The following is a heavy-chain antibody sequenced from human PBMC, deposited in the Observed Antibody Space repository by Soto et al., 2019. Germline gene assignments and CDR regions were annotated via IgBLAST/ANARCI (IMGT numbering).Heavy chain of an antibody. D-gene: IGHD6-19*01. CDR2: MKQDGSEK. CDR1: GFTFSSYW. CDR3: GPGSSGRGGFDY. J-gene: IGHJ4*02. V-gene: IGHV3-7*02. Sequence: EVQLVESGGGLVQPGGSLRLSCAASGFTFSSYWMSWVRQAPGKGLEWVANMKQDGSEKYYVDSVKGRFTISRDNAQNSLYLQMNSLRAEDTAVYYCGPGSSGRGGFDYWGQGTLVTVSS.